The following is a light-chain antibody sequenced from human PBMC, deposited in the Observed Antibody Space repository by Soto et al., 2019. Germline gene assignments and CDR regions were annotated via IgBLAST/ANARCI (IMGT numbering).Light chain of an antibody. CDR2: EVS. CDR1: SSDVGGYNY. J-gene: IGLJ1*01. CDR3: ISYALTAYV. V-gene: IGLV2-8*01. Sequence: QSALTQPPSASGSPGQSVTISCTVTSSDVGGYNYVSWYQQHPGKAPKLIIYEVSKRPSGVPDRFSGSKSGNTASLTVSGLQAEDEADYYCISYALTAYVFGTGTKVTVL.